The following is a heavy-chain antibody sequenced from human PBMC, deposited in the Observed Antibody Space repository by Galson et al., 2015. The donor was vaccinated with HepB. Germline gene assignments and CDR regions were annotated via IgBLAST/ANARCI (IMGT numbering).Heavy chain of an antibody. CDR3: AKFVLFSGKYYDILTGYYNY. CDR2: ISGSGGST. CDR1: GFTFSSYA. V-gene: IGHV3-23*01. D-gene: IGHD3-9*01. Sequence: SLRLSCAASGFTFSSYAMSWVRQAPGKGLEWVAAISGSGGSTYYADSVKGRFTISRDNSKNTLYLQMNSLRAEDTAVYYCAKFVLFSGKYYDILTGYYNYWGQGTLVTVSS. J-gene: IGHJ4*02.